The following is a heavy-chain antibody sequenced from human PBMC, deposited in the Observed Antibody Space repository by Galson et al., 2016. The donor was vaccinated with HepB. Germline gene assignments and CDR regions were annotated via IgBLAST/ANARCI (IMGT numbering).Heavy chain of an antibody. D-gene: IGHD6-19*01. Sequence: SETLSLTCTVSGGSINSDYWSWIRQPPGKGLEWIGSIFYTGATNYIPALRRRVTISIDTSRKHFSLKLTSVTAADTAVYYCARATRDSGQNDYWYFDLWGRGTLVTVSS. V-gene: IGHV4-59*01. CDR3: ARATRDSGQNDYWYFDL. J-gene: IGHJ2*01. CDR2: IFYTGAT. CDR1: GGSINSDY.